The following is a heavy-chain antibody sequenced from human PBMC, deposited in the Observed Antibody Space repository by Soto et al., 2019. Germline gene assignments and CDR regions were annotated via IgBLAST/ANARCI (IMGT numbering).Heavy chain of an antibody. Sequence: VGSLRLSCAASGFTFSSYSMNWSRQVRGKGLEWVASIGSSRSYIYYADSVKGRFTISRDNAKNSLYLQMNSLRAEDTAVYYCARGNVLRFLEWFPTYGMDVWGQGTTVTVSS. CDR2: IGSSRSYI. J-gene: IGHJ6*02. CDR3: ARGNVLRFLEWFPTYGMDV. CDR1: GFTFSSYS. D-gene: IGHD3-3*01. V-gene: IGHV3-21*01.